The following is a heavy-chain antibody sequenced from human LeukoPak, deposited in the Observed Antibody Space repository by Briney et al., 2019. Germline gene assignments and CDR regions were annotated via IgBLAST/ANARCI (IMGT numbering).Heavy chain of an antibody. CDR2: IYHSGST. D-gene: IGHD5-18*01. CDR1: GGSISSSNW. V-gene: IGHV4-4*02. CDR3: ARAKRGYSYSHHSWYFDL. Sequence: SETLSLTCAVSGGSISSSNWWSWVRQPPGKGLEWIGEIYHSGSTNYNPSLKSRVTISVDTSKNQFSLKLSSVTAADTAVYYCARAKRGYSYSHHSWYFDLWGRGTLVTVSS. J-gene: IGHJ2*01.